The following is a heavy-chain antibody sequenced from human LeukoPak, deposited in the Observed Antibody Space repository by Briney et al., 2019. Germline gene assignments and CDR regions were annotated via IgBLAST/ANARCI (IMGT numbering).Heavy chain of an antibody. CDR3: ARRVGGDEEGDHYYYGMDV. CDR2: ISAYNGNT. D-gene: IGHD2-21*02. V-gene: IGHV1-18*01. Sequence: GASVKVSCKASGYTFTSYGISWVRQAPGQGLEWMGWISAYNGNTNYAQKLQGRVTMTTDTSTSTAYMELRSLRSDDTAVYYCARRVGGDEEGDHYYYGMDVWGQGTTVTVSS. J-gene: IGHJ6*02. CDR1: GYTFTSYG.